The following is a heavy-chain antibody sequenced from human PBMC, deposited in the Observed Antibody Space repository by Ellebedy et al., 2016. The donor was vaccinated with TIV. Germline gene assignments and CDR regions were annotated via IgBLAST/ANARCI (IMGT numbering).Heavy chain of an antibody. J-gene: IGHJ3*01. Sequence: MPSETLSLTCAVYGGSFSGYYWSWIRQPPGRGLEWIGYVSYSGSTNYNPSLKSRVTISVDTSKNQFSLRLSSVTAADTAVFYCARVVWQLPVSYAFDVWGQGTMVTVSS. CDR1: GGSFSGYY. D-gene: IGHD2-15*01. CDR3: ARVVWQLPVSYAFDV. V-gene: IGHV4-59*01. CDR2: VSYSGST.